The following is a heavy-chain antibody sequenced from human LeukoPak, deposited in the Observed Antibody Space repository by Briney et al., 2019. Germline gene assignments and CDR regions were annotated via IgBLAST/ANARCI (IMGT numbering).Heavy chain of an antibody. Sequence: SETLSLTCTVSGGSISSSSYYWGWIRQPPGKGLEWIGSIYYSGSTYYNPSLKSRVTISVDTSKNQFSLKLSSVTAADTAVYYCARAFGDGDPFDYWGQGTLVTVSS. V-gene: IGHV4-39*07. CDR3: ARAFGDGDPFDY. CDR2: IYYSGST. CDR1: GGSISSSSYY. J-gene: IGHJ4*02. D-gene: IGHD3-10*01.